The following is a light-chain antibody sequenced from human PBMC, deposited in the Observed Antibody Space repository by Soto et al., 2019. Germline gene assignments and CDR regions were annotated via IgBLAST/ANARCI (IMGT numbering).Light chain of an antibody. Sequence: QSALTQPASVSGSPGQSITISCTGTSSDIGSCDYVSWYQQHPGKAPNLIIYEVTDRPSGVSNRFSGSKSGNTASLTISGLQAEDEAAYYCSSFTSTSTRLFGSGTKV. CDR2: EVT. V-gene: IGLV2-14*01. CDR1: SSDIGSCDY. CDR3: SSFTSTSTRL. J-gene: IGLJ1*01.